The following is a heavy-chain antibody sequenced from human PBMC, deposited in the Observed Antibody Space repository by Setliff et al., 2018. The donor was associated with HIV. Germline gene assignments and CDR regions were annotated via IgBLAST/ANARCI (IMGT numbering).Heavy chain of an antibody. CDR3: ARDLYQLREGTVY. D-gene: IGHD2-2*01. V-gene: IGHV3-23*01. Sequence: GGSLRLSCAASGFTFSRYAMSWVRQAPGKGLAWVSGLSGSGVGTYYAGSVKGRFTISRDNSKNTLYLQMNSLRAEDTAVYYCARDLYQLREGTVYWGQGTLVTVSS. CDR2: LSGSGVGT. J-gene: IGHJ4*02. CDR1: GFTFSRYA.